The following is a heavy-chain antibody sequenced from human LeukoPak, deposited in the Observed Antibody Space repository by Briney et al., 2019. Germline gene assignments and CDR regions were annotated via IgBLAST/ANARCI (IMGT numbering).Heavy chain of an antibody. CDR1: GGSISSYY. CDR3: ARQAEYDFWSGAPDAFDI. Sequence: ETLSLTCTVSGGSISSYYWSWIRQPPGKGLEWVSSISSSSSYIYYADSVKGRFTISRDNAKNSLYLQMNSLRAEDTAVYYCARQAEYDFWSGAPDAFDIWGQGTMVTVSS. V-gene: IGHV3-21*01. D-gene: IGHD3-3*01. J-gene: IGHJ3*02. CDR2: ISSSSSYI.